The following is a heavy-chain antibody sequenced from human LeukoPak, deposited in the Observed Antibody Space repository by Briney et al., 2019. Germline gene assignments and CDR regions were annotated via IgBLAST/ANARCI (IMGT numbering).Heavy chain of an antibody. J-gene: IGHJ3*02. Sequence: SSETLSLTCTVSGGSISSSSYYWGWIRQPPGKGLEWIGSIYYSGSTYYNPSLKSRVTISVDTSKSQFSLKLSSVTAADTAVYYCARLWYSSSWYIYTFDIWGQGTMVTVSS. V-gene: IGHV4-39*01. CDR1: GGSISSSSYY. D-gene: IGHD6-13*01. CDR3: ARLWYSSSWYIYTFDI. CDR2: IYYSGST.